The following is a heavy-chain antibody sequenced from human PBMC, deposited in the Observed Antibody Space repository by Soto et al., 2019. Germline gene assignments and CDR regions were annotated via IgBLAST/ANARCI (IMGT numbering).Heavy chain of an antibody. D-gene: IGHD2-2*01. CDR3: AGSHGRYCISTSCYADYWYFDL. J-gene: IGHJ2*01. Sequence: QVQLVQSGAEVKKPGSSVKVSCKASGGTFSSYAISWVRQAPGQGLEWMGGIIPIFGTANYAQKFQGRVTITADESTSTAYMELSSLRSEDTAVYYCAGSHGRYCISTSCYADYWYFDLWGRGTLVTVSS. CDR1: GGTFSSYA. V-gene: IGHV1-69*12. CDR2: IIPIFGTA.